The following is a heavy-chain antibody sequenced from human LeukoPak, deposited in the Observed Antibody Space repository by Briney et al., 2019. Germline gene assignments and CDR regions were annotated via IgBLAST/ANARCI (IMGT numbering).Heavy chain of an antibody. D-gene: IGHD6-13*01. V-gene: IGHV3-7*03. J-gene: IGHJ4*02. Sequence: GGSLRLSCAASGFTFSSYWMSWVRQAPGKGLEWVANIKQDRSEKYYVDSVKGRFTISRDNAKNSLYLQMNSLRAEDTAVYYCAKKYKYSNSWVFDYWGQGTLVTVSS. CDR2: IKQDRSEK. CDR1: GFTFSSYW. CDR3: AKKYKYSNSWVFDY.